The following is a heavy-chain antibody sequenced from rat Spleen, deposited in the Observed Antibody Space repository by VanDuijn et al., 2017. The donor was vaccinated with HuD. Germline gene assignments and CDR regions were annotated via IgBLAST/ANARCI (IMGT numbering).Heavy chain of an antibody. Sequence: EVQLVESGGGLVQPGRSLKLSCAASGFTFSNYGMHWIRQAPTKGLEWVASISPNGGNTYYRDYVKGRFTISRDNVKSTLYRQMDSLRSEDTATYYWATDNIGTTTRYWYCDFWGPGTMVTVSS. CDR1: GFTFSNYG. V-gene: IGHV5-19*01. CDR3: ATDNIGTTTRYWYCDF. J-gene: IGHJ1*01. CDR2: ISPNGGNT. D-gene: IGHD1-5*01.